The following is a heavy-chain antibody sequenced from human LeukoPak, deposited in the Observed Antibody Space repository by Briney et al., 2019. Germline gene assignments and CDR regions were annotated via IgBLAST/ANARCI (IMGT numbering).Heavy chain of an antibody. CDR2: ISSSSTI. CDR3: ARSVPDYTRFDY. V-gene: IGHV3-48*01. J-gene: IGHJ4*02. Sequence: GGSLRLSCAASGFTFSSYSMNWVRQAPGKGLEWVSYISSSSTIYYADSVKGRFTISRDNAKNSLYLQMNSLRADDTALYYCARSVPDYTRFDYWGQGALVTVSS. D-gene: IGHD4-11*01. CDR1: GFTFSSYS.